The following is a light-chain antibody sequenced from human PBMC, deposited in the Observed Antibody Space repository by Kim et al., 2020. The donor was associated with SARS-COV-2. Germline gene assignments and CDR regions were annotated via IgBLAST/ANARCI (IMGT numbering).Light chain of an antibody. CDR1: QSVTNY. Sequence: APVGDRVTITCRASQSVTNYLSWYQQKPGKAPKLLIYAASSLQSGVPSRFSGSGSGTDFTLTISSLQPEDFATYYCQQSYSNPITFGQGTRLEIK. V-gene: IGKV1-39*01. CDR2: AAS. CDR3: QQSYSNPIT. J-gene: IGKJ5*01.